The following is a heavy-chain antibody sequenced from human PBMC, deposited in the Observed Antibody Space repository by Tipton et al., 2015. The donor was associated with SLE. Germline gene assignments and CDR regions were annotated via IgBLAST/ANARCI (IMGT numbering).Heavy chain of an antibody. CDR2: IYSGGST. V-gene: IGHV3-66*01. Sequence: SLRLSCAASGFTFSSYAMSWVRQAPGKGLEWVSVIYSGGSTYYADSVKGRFTISRDNAKNTLYLQMNSLRAEDTAVYYCARGGRQGGDFDYWGQGTLVTVSS. D-gene: IGHD3-16*01. CDR1: GFTFSSYA. CDR3: ARGGRQGGDFDY. J-gene: IGHJ4*02.